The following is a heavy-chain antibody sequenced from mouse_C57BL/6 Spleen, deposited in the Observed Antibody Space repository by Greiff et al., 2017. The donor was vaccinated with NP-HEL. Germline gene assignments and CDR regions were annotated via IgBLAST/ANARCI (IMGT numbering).Heavy chain of an antibody. CDR3: ARDQGGYYFDY. Sequence: DVKLVESEGGLVQPGSSMKLSCTASGFTFSDYYMAWVRQVPEKGLEWVANINYDGSSTYYLDSLKSRFIISRDNAKNILYLQMSSLKSEDTATYYCARDQGGYYFDYWGQGTTLTVSS. V-gene: IGHV5-16*01. J-gene: IGHJ2*01. D-gene: IGHD1-1*02. CDR2: INYDGSST. CDR1: GFTFSDYY.